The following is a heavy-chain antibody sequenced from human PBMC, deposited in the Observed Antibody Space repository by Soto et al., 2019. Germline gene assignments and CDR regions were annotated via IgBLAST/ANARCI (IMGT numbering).Heavy chain of an antibody. Sequence: SETLSLTCRVSGASIGSGTYYWGWLRQPAGKGLEWIGSVDYGGITYYSPSLKTRLRISVDSSTTHFSLSLSSVTAADTALYFCVRHRASDMLPGPFDPSGQGIMVTVSS. V-gene: IGHV4-39*01. CDR3: VRHRASDMLPGPFDP. CDR1: GASIGSGTYY. J-gene: IGHJ5*02. CDR2: VDYGGIT. D-gene: IGHD3-9*01.